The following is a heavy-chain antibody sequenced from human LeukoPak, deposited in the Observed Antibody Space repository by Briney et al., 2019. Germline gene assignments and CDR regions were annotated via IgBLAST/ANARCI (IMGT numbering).Heavy chain of an antibody. D-gene: IGHD3-9*01. Sequence: GGSLRLSCAASGFTFSSYWMSWVRQAPGKGLEWVANIKQDGSEKYYVDSVKGRFTISRDNAKNSLYLQMNSLRAEDTAVYYCARDYDILTGYADAFDIWGQGTMVTVSS. V-gene: IGHV3-7*01. CDR3: ARDYDILTGYADAFDI. CDR2: IKQDGSEK. CDR1: GFTFSSYW. J-gene: IGHJ3*02.